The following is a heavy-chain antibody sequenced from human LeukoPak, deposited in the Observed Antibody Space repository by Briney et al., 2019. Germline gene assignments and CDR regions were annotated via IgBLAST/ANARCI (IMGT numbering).Heavy chain of an antibody. CDR2: IYPGDSDT. CDR1: GYSFTSYW. Sequence: GESLKISCKGSGYSFTSYWIAWVRQMPGKGLEWMGIIYPGDSDTRYSPSFQGQVTISADKSISTAYLQWSSLKASDTAMYYCARRTVTNPNKDAFDIWGQGTMVTVSS. V-gene: IGHV5-51*01. CDR3: ARRTVTNPNKDAFDI. D-gene: IGHD4-17*01. J-gene: IGHJ3*02.